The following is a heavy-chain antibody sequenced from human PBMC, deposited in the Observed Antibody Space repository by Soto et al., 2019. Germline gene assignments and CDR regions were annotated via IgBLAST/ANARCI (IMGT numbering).Heavy chain of an antibody. CDR1: GFMFSIYG. CDR3: AKEMIVVVTINPVDY. Sequence: GGSLRLSCAASGFMFSIYGMTWVRQAPGKGLEWVSGISGSDNSTYYADSVKGRFTISRDNSKNTLYLQMNSLTAEDTAVYYCAKEMIVVVTINPVDYWGQGTPVTVSS. V-gene: IGHV3-23*01. D-gene: IGHD3-22*01. CDR2: ISGSDNST. J-gene: IGHJ4*02.